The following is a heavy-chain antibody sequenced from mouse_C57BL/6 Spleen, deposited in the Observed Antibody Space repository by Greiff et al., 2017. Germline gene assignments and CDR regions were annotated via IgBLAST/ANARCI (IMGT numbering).Heavy chain of an antibody. Sequence: VQLQQSGAELVKPGASVKISCKASGYAFSSYWMNWVKQRPGKGLEWIGQIYPGDGDTNYNGKFKGKATLTADKSSSTAYMQLSSLTSEDSAVYFCAREDYGSRYYFDYWGQGTTLTVSS. CDR2: IYPGDGDT. V-gene: IGHV1-80*01. CDR1: GYAFSSYW. CDR3: AREDYGSRYYFDY. J-gene: IGHJ2*01. D-gene: IGHD1-1*01.